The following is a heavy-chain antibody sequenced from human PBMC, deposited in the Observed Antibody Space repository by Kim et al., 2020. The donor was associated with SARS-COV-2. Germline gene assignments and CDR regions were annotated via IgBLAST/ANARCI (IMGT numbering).Heavy chain of an antibody. CDR3: ASLPAGPGYGDNDYPHS. CDR1: GYSFSRYW. J-gene: IGHJ4*02. V-gene: IGHV5-51*01. Sequence: GESLKISCKGSGYSFSRYWIGWVRQMPGKGLEWMGIFYPPDSDTRYSPSFQGQVTISADKSISTAYLQWSSLKASDTAVYYCASLPAGPGYGDNDYPHSWGQGTLVTVSS. D-gene: IGHD5-12*01. CDR2: FYPPDSDT.